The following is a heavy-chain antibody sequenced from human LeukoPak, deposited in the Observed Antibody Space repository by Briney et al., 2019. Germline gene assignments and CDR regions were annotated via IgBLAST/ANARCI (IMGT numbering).Heavy chain of an antibody. J-gene: IGHJ4*02. V-gene: IGHV1-69*13. Sequence: ASVKVSCTASGGTFSSYAISWVRQAPGQGLEWMGGIIPIFGTANYAQKFQGRVTITADESTSTAYMELSSLRSEDTAVYYCARVALSGFDYWGQGTLVTVSS. D-gene: IGHD1-26*01. CDR1: GGTFSSYA. CDR2: IIPIFGTA. CDR3: ARVALSGFDY.